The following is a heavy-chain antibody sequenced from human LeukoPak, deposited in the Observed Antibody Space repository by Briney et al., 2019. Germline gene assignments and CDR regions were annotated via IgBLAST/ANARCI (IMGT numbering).Heavy chain of an antibody. D-gene: IGHD5-12*01. V-gene: IGHV3-21*01. CDR1: GFTFSSHT. J-gene: IGHJ4*02. CDR3: ARTYSRESGYDFLFHY. CDR2: ISSTSTSI. Sequence: GGSLRLSCAASGFTFSSHTMNWVRQAPGKGLEWVLSISSTSTSIYHADSVKGRFTISRDNTKNSLYLQMNSLRAEDTAVYYCARTYSRESGYDFLFHYWGQGTQVTVSS.